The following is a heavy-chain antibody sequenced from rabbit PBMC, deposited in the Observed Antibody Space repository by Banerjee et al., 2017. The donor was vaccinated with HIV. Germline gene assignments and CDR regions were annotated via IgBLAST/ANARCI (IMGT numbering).Heavy chain of an antibody. Sequence: LEESGGGLVQPEGSLALSCTASGFTLSSYYMNWVRQAPGKGLEWIGYIDPVFGITYYANWVNGRFSISRENAQNTVFLQMTSLTAADTATYFCARDGAGGSYFALWGPGTLVTVS. D-gene: IGHD8-1*01. J-gene: IGHJ4*01. CDR3: ARDGAGGSYFAL. CDR1: GFTLSSYY. CDR2: IDPVFGIT. V-gene: IGHV1S7*01.